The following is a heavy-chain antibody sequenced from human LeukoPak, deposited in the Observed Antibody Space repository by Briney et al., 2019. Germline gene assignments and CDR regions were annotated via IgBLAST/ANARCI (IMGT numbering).Heavy chain of an antibody. D-gene: IGHD1-26*01. J-gene: IGHJ4*02. CDR2: FSGSGGST. CDR1: GFPFNHYG. V-gene: IGHV3-23*01. Sequence: PGGALGPPRASPGFPFNHYGMGWVRQAPGKGQGWGVAFSGSGGSTYYADSVKGWFPISRHNSKNTLYLQMNSLRAEDTAVYYCAKDLTPYSGSYTPGDYWGQGTLVTVSS. CDR3: AKDLTPYSGSYTPGDY.